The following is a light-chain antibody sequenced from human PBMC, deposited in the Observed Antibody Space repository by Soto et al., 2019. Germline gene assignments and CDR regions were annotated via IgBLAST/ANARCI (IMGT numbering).Light chain of an antibody. V-gene: IGKV3-11*01. CDR2: DAS. Sequence: EIVLTQSPATLCLSPGERATLSCRASQSVSSYLAWYQQKPGQAPRLLIYDASNRATGIPARFSGSGSGTDFTLTISSLEPEDFAVYYCQQRSNWPWYPFGQGTKLEIK. J-gene: IGKJ2*01. CDR1: QSVSSY. CDR3: QQRSNWPWYP.